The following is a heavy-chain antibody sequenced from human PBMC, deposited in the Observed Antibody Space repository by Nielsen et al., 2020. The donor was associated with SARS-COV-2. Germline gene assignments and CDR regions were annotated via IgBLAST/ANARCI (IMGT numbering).Heavy chain of an antibody. Sequence: WIRQPPGKGLEWIGEINHSGDTNYNPSLKSRVTISVDTSKNQFSLKLTSVSAADTAVYYCARSAVVLPAATYYYYYYHMDVWGKGTMVTVSS. J-gene: IGHJ6*03. D-gene: IGHD2-2*01. CDR3: ARSAVVLPAATYYYYYYHMDV. V-gene: IGHV4-34*01. CDR2: INHSGDT.